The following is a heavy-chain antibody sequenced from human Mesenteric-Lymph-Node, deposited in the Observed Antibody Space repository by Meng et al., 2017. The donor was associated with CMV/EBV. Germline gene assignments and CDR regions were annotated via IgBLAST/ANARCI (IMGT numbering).Heavy chain of an antibody. CDR2: INIGSSYN. CDR3: VRCERWVPAVSYYYYYGLDV. Sequence: GEPLKISCAASGSTFTSYSMNWVRQAPGRGLEWVSSINIGSSYNYYANSVEGRFTISRDNARTSLYLQINSLRAEDTAVYYCVRCERWVPAVSYYYYYGLDVWGQGTAVTVSS. V-gene: IGHV3-21*01. J-gene: IGHJ6*02. CDR1: GSTFTSYS. D-gene: IGHD5-24*01.